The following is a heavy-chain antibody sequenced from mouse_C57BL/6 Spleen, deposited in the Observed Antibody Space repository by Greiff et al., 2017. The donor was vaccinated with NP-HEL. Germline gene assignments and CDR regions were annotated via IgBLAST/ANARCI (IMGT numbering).Heavy chain of an antibody. Sequence: QVQLQQSGAELVMPGASVKLSCKASGYTFTSYWMHWVKQRPGQGLEWIGEIDPSDSYTNYNQKFKGKSTLTVDKSSSTAYMQLSSLTSEDSAVYYCARWGTTVPPNFDVWGTGTTVTVSS. V-gene: IGHV1-69*01. D-gene: IGHD1-1*01. CDR3: ARWGTTVPPNFDV. CDR2: IDPSDSYT. CDR1: GYTFTSYW. J-gene: IGHJ1*03.